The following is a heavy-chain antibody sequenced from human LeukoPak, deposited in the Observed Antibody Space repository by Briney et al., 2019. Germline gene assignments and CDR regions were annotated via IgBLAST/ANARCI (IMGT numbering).Heavy chain of an antibody. CDR3: ARTGRYFDWFSKRYYFDY. D-gene: IGHD3-9*01. Sequence: ASVKVSCKASGYIFTSYDINWVRQATGQGLEWMEWMNPNSGNTGYAQKFQGRVTMTRNTSISTAYMELSSLRSEDTAVYYCARTGRYFDWFSKRYYFDYWGQGTLVTVSS. CDR1: GYIFTSYD. J-gene: IGHJ4*02. V-gene: IGHV1-8*01. CDR2: MNPNSGNT.